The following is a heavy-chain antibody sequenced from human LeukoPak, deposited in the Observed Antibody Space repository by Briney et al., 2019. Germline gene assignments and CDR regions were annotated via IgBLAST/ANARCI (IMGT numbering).Heavy chain of an antibody. J-gene: IGHJ4*02. CDR2: IHYSGST. CDR3: ARYGYGDYTGLDY. V-gene: IGHV4-39*02. CDR1: AGSIRSTTYY. D-gene: IGHD4-17*01. Sequence: SETLSLTCTVSAGSIRSTTYYWGWFRQPPGKGLEWIGTIHYSGSTYYSPSLNSRVTIYVDVSKNHVSLKLSSVTAADTAVYYCARYGYGDYTGLDYWGQGTLVTVSS.